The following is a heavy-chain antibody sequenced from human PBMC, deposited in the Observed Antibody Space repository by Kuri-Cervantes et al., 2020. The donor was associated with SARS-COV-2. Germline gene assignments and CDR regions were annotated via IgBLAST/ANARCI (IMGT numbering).Heavy chain of an antibody. D-gene: IGHD6-19*01. CDR3: ARVGSGPGGVDH. J-gene: IGHJ4*02. CDR2: IYGDGST. V-gene: IGHV3-66*02. CDR1: GFTVNNNY. Sequence: ETLSLTCAASGFTVNNNYMAWVRQAPGKGLQWVSIIYGDGSTFYADSVKGRFTISRDNSKNTLFLQMNSLRIEDTALYYCARVGSGPGGVDHWGQGTLGHRLL.